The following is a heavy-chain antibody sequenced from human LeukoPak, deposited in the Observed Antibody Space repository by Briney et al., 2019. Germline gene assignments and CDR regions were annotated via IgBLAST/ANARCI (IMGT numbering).Heavy chain of an antibody. J-gene: IGHJ5*02. Sequence: SQTLSLTCTVSGGPISSGSYYWSWIRQPAGKGLEWIGRTYTSGSTNYNPPLKSRVTISVDTSKNQFYRKLSSVTAADTAVYYCARGLGYCSGGSCYPVWFDPWGQGTLVTVSS. CDR2: TYTSGST. V-gene: IGHV4-61*02. D-gene: IGHD2-15*01. CDR1: GGPISSGSYY. CDR3: ARGLGYCSGGSCYPVWFDP.